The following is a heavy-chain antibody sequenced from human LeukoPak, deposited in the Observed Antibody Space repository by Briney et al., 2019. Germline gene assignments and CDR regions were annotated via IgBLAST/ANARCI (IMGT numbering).Heavy chain of an antibody. Sequence: SQTLSLTCTVSGGSISSGDYYWSWIRQPSGKGLEWIGYIYYSGSTYYNPSLKSRVTISVDTSKNQFSLKLSSVTAADTAVYYCARMGHCSSTSCYGYYYYYGMDVWGQGTTVTVSS. CDR2: IYYSGST. V-gene: IGHV4-30-4*01. CDR1: GGSISSGDYY. CDR3: ARMGHCSSTSCYGYYYYYGMDV. D-gene: IGHD2-2*01. J-gene: IGHJ6*02.